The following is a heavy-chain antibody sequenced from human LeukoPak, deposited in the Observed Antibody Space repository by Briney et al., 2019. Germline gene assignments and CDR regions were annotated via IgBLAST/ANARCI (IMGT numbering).Heavy chain of an antibody. J-gene: IGHJ4*02. D-gene: IGHD6-19*01. CDR1: GGSVSSGISY. Sequence: SETLSLTCSVSGGSVSSGISYWSWIRQPPGEGLEWIAYISDSGGSDYNPPLRGRVTISLYTSKNQFSLRLTSVTAADTAVYYCARVLPYSRGWYPDYWGQGTLVTVSS. CDR2: ISDSGGS. V-gene: IGHV4-61*01. CDR3: ARVLPYSRGWYPDY.